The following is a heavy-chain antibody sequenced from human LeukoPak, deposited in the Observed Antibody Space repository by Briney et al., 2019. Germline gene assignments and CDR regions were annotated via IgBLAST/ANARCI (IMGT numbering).Heavy chain of an antibody. CDR1: GYSFNTYL. CDR2: IYGGGSDT. J-gene: IGHJ4*02. D-gene: IGHD2-15*01. Sequence: HGEFMKISCKGSGYSFNTYLTGRVRHMSGKGLEGMGIIYGGGSDTRYSPSFQGQVTISADQSISTAYLQWSSLKASDTAMYYCARARYCSGGSCYAEYWGQGTLVTVSS. V-gene: IGHV5-51*01. CDR3: ARARYCSGGSCYAEY.